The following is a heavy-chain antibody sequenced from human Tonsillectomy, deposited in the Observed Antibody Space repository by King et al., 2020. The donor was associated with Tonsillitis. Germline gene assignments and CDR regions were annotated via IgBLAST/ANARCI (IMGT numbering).Heavy chain of an antibody. CDR1: GGSISSGDSY. Sequence: QLQESGPGLVKPSQTLSLTCSVSGGSISSGDSYWSWIRQPAGKGLEWIGRIYASGSSNYKSSLKSRVVMSVDTSKNQFSLRLSSVTAADTAVYFCAKSRYPSSWSRALEIWGQGTMVTVSS. CDR2: IYASGSS. CDR3: AKSRYPSSWSRALEI. D-gene: IGHD6-13*01. J-gene: IGHJ3*02. V-gene: IGHV4-61*02.